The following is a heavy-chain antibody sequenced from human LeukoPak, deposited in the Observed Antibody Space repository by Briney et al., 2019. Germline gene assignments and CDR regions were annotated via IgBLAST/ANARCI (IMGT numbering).Heavy chain of an antibody. D-gene: IGHD7-27*01. CDR2: ISHDGSYK. Sequence: GGSLRLSCAASGFTFSNYAMHWVRQAPGKGLEWVAVISHDGSYKYYADSVKGRFTISRDNSKNTLYVQMNSLRVEDTAVYYCARGFELGMDYWGQGTLVTVSS. CDR3: ARGFELGMDY. V-gene: IGHV3-30*04. J-gene: IGHJ4*02. CDR1: GFTFSNYA.